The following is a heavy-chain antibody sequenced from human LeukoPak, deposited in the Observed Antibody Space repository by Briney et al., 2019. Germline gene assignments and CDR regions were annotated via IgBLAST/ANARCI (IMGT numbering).Heavy chain of an antibody. J-gene: IGHJ4*02. CDR3: ARDTPPYSSGWLDY. CDR1: GYSISSGYY. CDR2: IYHSGST. Sequence: SQTLSLTCTVSGYSISSGYYWGWIRQPPGKGLEWIGSIYHSGSTYYNPSLKSRVTISVDTSKNQFSLKLSSVTAADTAVYYCARDTPPYSSGWLDYWGQGTLVTVSS. D-gene: IGHD6-19*01. V-gene: IGHV4-38-2*02.